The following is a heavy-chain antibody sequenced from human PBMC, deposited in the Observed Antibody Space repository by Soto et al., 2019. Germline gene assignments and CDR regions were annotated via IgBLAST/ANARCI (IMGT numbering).Heavy chain of an antibody. J-gene: IGHJ6*02. CDR2: INRSGGST. CDR3: ARDLDYGDYVGYYYYGMDV. D-gene: IGHD4-17*01. Sequence: QVQLVQSGAEVKKPGASVKVSCKASGYTFTSYYLHWVLQAPGQGLECMGIINRSGGSTSYAQKFQGRVTMPRDTSTSTVYMELSSLRSEDTAVYYCARDLDYGDYVGYYYYGMDVWGQGTTVTVS. CDR1: GYTFTSYY. V-gene: IGHV1-46*03.